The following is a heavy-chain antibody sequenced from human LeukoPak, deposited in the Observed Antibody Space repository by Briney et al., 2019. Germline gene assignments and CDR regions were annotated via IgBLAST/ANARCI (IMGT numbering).Heavy chain of an antibody. V-gene: IGHV4-39*07. D-gene: IGHD4-23*01. CDR1: GGSISGSSYY. Sequence: SETLSLTCTVSGGSISGSSYYWGWIRQPPGKGLEWIGEIYHSGSTNYNPSLKSRVTISVDKSKNQFSLKLSSVTAADTAVYYCAGYYGGNPNWFDPWGQGTLVTVSS. J-gene: IGHJ5*02. CDR3: AGYYGGNPNWFDP. CDR2: IYHSGST.